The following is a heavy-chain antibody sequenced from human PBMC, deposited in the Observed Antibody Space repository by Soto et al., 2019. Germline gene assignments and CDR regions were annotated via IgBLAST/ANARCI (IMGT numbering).Heavy chain of an antibody. J-gene: IGHJ6*02. CDR1: GFTFSSYG. CDR3: AKDREWYSVSYGTYYYYGMDV. D-gene: IGHD1-26*01. Sequence: QVQLVESGGGVVQPGRSLRLSCAASGFTFSSYGMHWVRQAPGKGLEWVAVISYDGSNKYYADSVKGRFTISRDNSKNTLYLQMNSLRAEDTAVYYCAKDREWYSVSYGTYYYYGMDVCGQGTTVTVSS. V-gene: IGHV3-30*18. CDR2: ISYDGSNK.